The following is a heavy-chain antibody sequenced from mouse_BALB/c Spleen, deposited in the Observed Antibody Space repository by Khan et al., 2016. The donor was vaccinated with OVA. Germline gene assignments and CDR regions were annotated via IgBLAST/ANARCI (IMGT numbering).Heavy chain of an antibody. D-gene: IGHD2-14*01. CDR1: GYTFTSYT. V-gene: IGHV1-4*01. Sequence: VQLQQSGAELARPGASVKMSCKASGYTFTSYTIHWIKLRPGQGLEWIGYINPSNGYTNYNQKFKDKATLTADKSSTTAYMQRSSLTSDDSAVYYCVRDGADHRNDGWFAYWGQGTLVTVSA. CDR3: VRDGADHRNDGWFAY. J-gene: IGHJ3*01. CDR2: INPSNGYT.